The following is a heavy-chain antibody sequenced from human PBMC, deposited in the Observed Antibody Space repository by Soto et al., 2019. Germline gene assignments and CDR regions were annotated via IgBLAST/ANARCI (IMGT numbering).Heavy chain of an antibody. D-gene: IGHD3-3*01. J-gene: IGHJ4*02. CDR2: TYYRSKWYN. V-gene: IGHV6-1*01. Sequence: SQTISLPCAISGDSVSSNSAAWNWIRQSPSRGLEWLGRTYYRSKWYNDYAVSVKSRITINPDTSKNEFSLKLTSMTAADTAVYYCARTGTYHSFWSGDYWGQGTLVTVSS. CDR1: GDSVSSNSAA. CDR3: ARTGTYHSFWSGDY.